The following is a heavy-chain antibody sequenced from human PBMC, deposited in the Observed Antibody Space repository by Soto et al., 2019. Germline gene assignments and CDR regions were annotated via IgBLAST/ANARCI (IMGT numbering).Heavy chain of an antibody. V-gene: IGHV3-23*01. CDR3: AKDGAFGGSGSYYNVHYFDY. D-gene: IGHD3-10*01. Sequence: GGSLRLSCAASGFTFSSYAMSWVRQAPGKGLEWVSAISGSGGSTYYADSVKGRFTISRDNSKNTLYLQMNSLRAEDTAVYYCAKDGAFGGSGSYYNVHYFDYWGQGTLVTVSS. J-gene: IGHJ4*02. CDR2: ISGSGGST. CDR1: GFTFSSYA.